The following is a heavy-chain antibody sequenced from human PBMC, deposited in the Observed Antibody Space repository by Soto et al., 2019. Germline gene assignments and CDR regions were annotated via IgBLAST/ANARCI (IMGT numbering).Heavy chain of an antibody. J-gene: IGHJ4*02. D-gene: IGHD3-22*01. Sequence: SETLSLTCTVSGGSISSSSYYWGWIRQPPGKGLEWIGSIYYSGSTYYNPSLKSRVTISVDTSKNQFSLKLSSVTAADTAVYYCARLRITMLVVVITPSHFYYWGQGPLGTVS. V-gene: IGHV4-39*01. CDR3: ARLRITMLVVVITPSHFYY. CDR2: IYYSGST. CDR1: GGSISSSSYY.